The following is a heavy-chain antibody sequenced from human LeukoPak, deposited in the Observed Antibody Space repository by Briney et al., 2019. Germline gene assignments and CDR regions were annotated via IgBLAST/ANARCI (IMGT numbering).Heavy chain of an antibody. J-gene: IGHJ4*02. CDR2: INGDGRST. CDR3: ARNLVVAGNGVDY. D-gene: IGHD6-19*01. CDR1: GFTLSSYW. V-gene: IGHV3-74*01. Sequence: PGGSLRLSCAASGFTLSSYWMHWVRQAPGKGLVWVSRINGDGRSTCYADSVKGRFTVSRDNAKNTLYLQMNSLRAEDTAVYYCARNLVVAGNGVDYWGQGTLVTVSS.